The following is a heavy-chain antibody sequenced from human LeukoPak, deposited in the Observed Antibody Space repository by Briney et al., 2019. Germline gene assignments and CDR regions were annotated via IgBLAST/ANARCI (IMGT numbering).Heavy chain of an antibody. D-gene: IGHD1-7*01. CDR2: IYYSGGT. J-gene: IGHJ3*02. CDR1: GGSIGSSSYY. CDR3: ARLRTTHDAFDI. V-gene: IGHV4-39*01. Sequence: SETLSLTCTVSGGSIGSSSYYWDWIRQPPGERLEWIGSIYYSGGTYYNQSLKSRVTISVDTHKNQFSLKLSSVTAADTAVYYCARLRTTHDAFDIWGQGTMVTVSS.